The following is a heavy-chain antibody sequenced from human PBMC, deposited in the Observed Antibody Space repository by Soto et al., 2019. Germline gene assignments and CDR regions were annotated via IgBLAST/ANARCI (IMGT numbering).Heavy chain of an antibody. V-gene: IGHV3-13*04. D-gene: IGHD6-13*01. CDR2: IGIAGDT. J-gene: IGHJ4*02. CDR3: ARDPSLASGDSSWYPASKIFDY. Sequence: PGGSLRLSCAASGFTFSSYDMHWVRQATGKGLEWVSTIGIAGDTYYPGSVKGRFTISRQNAKNSLYLQMNSLRAEDTAVYYCARDPSLASGDSSWYPASKIFDYWGQGTLVTVSS. CDR1: GFTFSSYD.